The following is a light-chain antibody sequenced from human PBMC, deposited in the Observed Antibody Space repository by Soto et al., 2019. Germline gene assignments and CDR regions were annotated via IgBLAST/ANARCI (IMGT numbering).Light chain of an antibody. J-gene: IGLJ3*02. V-gene: IGLV2-11*01. CDR3: CSYAGYSTLV. CDR2: DVT. CDR1: SSDVGYYDY. Sequence: QSVLTQSRSVSGSPGQSVTISCTGTSSDVGYYDYVSWYQQHPGKAPKLILYDVTKRSSGVPDRFSGSKSGHTASLTISGLQTEDEADYFCCSYAGYSTLVFGGGTKVTVL.